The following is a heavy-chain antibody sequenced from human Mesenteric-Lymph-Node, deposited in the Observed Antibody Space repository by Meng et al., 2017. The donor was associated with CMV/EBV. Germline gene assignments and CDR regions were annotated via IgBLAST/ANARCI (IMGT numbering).Heavy chain of an antibody. Sequence: GGSLRLSCAASGFIVSNNYMSWVRQAPGKGLEWVSLTYPGGTSDYADSVKGRFTISRDNAKNSLYLEMNSLRAEDTALYYCARDPMGGSYKGYFDYWGQGALVTVSS. CDR1: GFIVSNNY. D-gene: IGHD1-26*01. CDR3: ARDPMGGSYKGYFDY. CDR2: TYPGGTS. V-gene: IGHV3-53*01. J-gene: IGHJ4*02.